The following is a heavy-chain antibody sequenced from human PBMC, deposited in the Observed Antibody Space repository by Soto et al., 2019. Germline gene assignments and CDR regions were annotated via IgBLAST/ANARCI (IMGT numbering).Heavy chain of an antibody. CDR1: GFTFSSYG. Sequence: QVQLVESGGGVVQPGRSLRLSCAASGFTFSSYGMHWVRQAPGKGLEWVAVIWYDGSNKYYADSVKGRFTISRDNSKNTLYLQMNSLRAADTAVYYCASPSQYSSGWFDYWGQGTLVTVSS. J-gene: IGHJ4*02. D-gene: IGHD6-19*01. CDR3: ASPSQYSSGWFDY. V-gene: IGHV3-33*01. CDR2: IWYDGSNK.